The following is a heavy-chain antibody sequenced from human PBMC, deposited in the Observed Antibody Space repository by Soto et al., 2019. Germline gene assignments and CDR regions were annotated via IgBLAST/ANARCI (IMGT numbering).Heavy chain of an antibody. D-gene: IGHD1-26*01. V-gene: IGHV4-59*02. CDR3: ARGRSREWELLVQYFDY. J-gene: IGHJ4*02. CDR1: GGSVSNSY. Sequence: ASETLALTCTVSGGSVSNSYWGWIRQPPGKGLEWVAYVYYSGSTDYNPSLGSRVTISVDKSKNQSSLKMTSVTGADTAVYYCARGRSREWELLVQYFDYWGQGTLVTVSS. CDR2: VYYSGST.